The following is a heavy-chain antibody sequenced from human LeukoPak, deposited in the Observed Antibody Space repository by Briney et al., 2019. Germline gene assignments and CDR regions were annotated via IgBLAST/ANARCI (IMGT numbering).Heavy chain of an antibody. D-gene: IGHD3-22*01. CDR3: ANIYYYDSTGYYLPY. V-gene: IGHV4-39*07. CDR2: VYHLGSA. Sequence: SETLSLTCSVSGGSISTTTYYWGWIRQSPGKGLEWIGSVYHLGSAYYNPSLKSHVTISVDTSKNQFSLKLSSVTAADTAVYYCANIYYYDSTGYYLPYWGQGTLVTVSS. CDR1: GGSISTTTYY. J-gene: IGHJ4*02.